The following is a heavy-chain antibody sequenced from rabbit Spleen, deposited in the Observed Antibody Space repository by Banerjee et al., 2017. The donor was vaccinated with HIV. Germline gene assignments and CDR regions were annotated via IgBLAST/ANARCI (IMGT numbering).Heavy chain of an antibody. CDR2: IGLSSGTT. CDR1: GLFLNTMT. CDR3: ARDTSSSFSSYGMDL. D-gene: IGHD1-1*01. J-gene: IGHJ6*01. Sequence: QQQLVESGGGLVKPEGSLTLTCTASGLFLNTMTMCWVRQAPGKGLELIACIGLSSGTTGYASWAKGRITIPKTSSATVTLQMASLTAADTATYFCARDTSSSFSSYGMDLWGQGTLVHRL. V-gene: IGHV1S45*01.